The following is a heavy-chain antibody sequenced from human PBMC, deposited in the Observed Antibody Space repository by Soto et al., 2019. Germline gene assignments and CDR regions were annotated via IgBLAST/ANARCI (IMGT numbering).Heavy chain of an antibody. CDR2: ISYAGTNP. CDR3: ATYDSSAYKRPFDY. Sequence: PGGSLRLSCAGSGFTLSDHYIDWVRQAPGKGLESVAVISYAGTNPYYSDSVKGRFTISRDNSKNTLYLQMNSLRPEDTAVYYCATYDSSAYKRPFDYWGQGALVTVSS. V-gene: IGHV3-30-3*01. J-gene: IGHJ4*02. CDR1: GFTLSDHY. D-gene: IGHD3-22*01.